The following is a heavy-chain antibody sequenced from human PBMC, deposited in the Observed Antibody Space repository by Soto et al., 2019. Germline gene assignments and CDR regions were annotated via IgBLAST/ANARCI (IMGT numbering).Heavy chain of an antibody. V-gene: IGHV1-18*01. CDR3: ARRRSSSWRLDY. CDR2: ISVFNSNT. D-gene: IGHD6-13*01. Sequence: GASVKVSCKASGYTFTTYGISWVRQAPGQGLEWMGWISVFNSNTNYAQKFQGRVTMTTDTSTSTAYMEMKNLTSDDTAVYFCARRRSSSWRLDYWGQGTVVTVSS. J-gene: IGHJ4*02. CDR1: GYTFTTYG.